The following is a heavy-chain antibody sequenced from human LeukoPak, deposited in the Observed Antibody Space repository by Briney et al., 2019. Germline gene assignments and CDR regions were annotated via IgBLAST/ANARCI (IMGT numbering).Heavy chain of an antibody. CDR2: IGTASDT. CDR1: GFTFSSFD. V-gene: IGHV3-13*01. Sequence: GGSLRLSCAASGFTFSSFDMHWVRQPTGQGLEWVSTIGTASDTYYPGSVEGRFTLSRDNAKKSLYLQMNSLTAGDTAVYYCARGPPRGKYYYMDVGGKGTTVTVSS. J-gene: IGHJ6*03. D-gene: IGHD1-1*01. CDR3: ARGPPRGKYYYMDV.